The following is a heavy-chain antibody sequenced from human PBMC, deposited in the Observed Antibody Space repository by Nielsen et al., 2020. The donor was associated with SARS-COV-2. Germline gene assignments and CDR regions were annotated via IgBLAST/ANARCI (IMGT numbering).Heavy chain of an antibody. J-gene: IGHJ4*02. V-gene: IGHV3-23*01. CDR3: AKDRAIFMIYFTRGGPDY. CDR1: GFTFSSYG. CDR2: ISGSGSYT. D-gene: IGHD3/OR15-3a*01. Sequence: GESLKISCAASGFTFSSYGLRWVRQAPGKGLEWVSSISGSGSYTYYADSVKGRFTISRDNSKNTLFLQMNSLRAEDTAMYYCAKDRAIFMIYFTRGGPDYWGQGTLVTVSS.